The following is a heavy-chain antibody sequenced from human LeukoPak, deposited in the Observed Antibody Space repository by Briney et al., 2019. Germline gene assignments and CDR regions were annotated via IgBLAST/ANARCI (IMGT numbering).Heavy chain of an antibody. D-gene: IGHD3-16*02. CDR2: ISGSGGST. V-gene: IGHV3-23*01. CDR3: AKDQYDYVWGSYRYTSDY. J-gene: IGHJ4*02. Sequence: GGSLRLSCAASGFTFSSYSMNWVRQAPGKGLEWVSAISGSGGSTYYADSVKGRFTISRGNSKNTLYLQMNSLRAEDTAVYYCAKDQYDYVWGSYRYTSDYWGQGTLVTVSS. CDR1: GFTFSSYS.